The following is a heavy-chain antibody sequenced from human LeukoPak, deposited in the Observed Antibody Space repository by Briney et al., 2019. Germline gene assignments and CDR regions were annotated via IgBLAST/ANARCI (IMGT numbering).Heavy chain of an antibody. V-gene: IGHV3-7*01. D-gene: IGHD4-17*01. CDR3: ARDFNRRALYGDPIC. CDR1: GFTFGKYW. CDR2: IKQEGSEK. J-gene: IGHJ4*02. Sequence: GGSLRLSCVASGFTFGKYWMSWVRQAPGKGLEWGANIKQEGSEKYYVDSVKGRFTISRDNAKNSLYLQMNSLRAEDTAVYYCARDFNRRALYGDPICWGQGTLVIVSS.